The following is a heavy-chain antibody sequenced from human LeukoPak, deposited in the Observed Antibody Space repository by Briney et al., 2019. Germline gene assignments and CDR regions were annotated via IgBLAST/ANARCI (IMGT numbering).Heavy chain of an antibody. Sequence: PGGSLRLSCAASGFTFSSYAMHWVRQAPGKGLEWVAVISYDGTNKYYADSVKGRFTISRDNSKDTVYLQMNSLRAEDTAVYYCARVNRITMIILVELDYWGQGTLVTVSS. D-gene: IGHD3-22*01. V-gene: IGHV3-30*04. CDR2: ISYDGTNK. J-gene: IGHJ4*02. CDR1: GFTFSSYA. CDR3: ARVNRITMIILVELDY.